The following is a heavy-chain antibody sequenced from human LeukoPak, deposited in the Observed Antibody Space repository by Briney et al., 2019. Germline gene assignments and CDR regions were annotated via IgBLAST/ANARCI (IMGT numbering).Heavy chain of an antibody. CDR3: ARDYCGGDCYSRGWFDP. CDR1: GYTFTSYY. CDR2: INPSGGST. Sequence: ASVKVSCKASGYTFTSYYMHWVRQAPGQGLEWMGIINPSGGSTSYAQKFQGRVTMTRDTSTSTVYMELSSLRSEDTAVYYCARDYCGGDCYSRGWFDPWGQGTLVTVSS. D-gene: IGHD2-21*02. V-gene: IGHV1-46*01. J-gene: IGHJ5*02.